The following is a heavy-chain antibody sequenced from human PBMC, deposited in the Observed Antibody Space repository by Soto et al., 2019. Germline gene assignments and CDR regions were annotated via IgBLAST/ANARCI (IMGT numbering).Heavy chain of an antibody. Sequence: QVQLQESGPGLVKPSETLSLTCTVSGGSISSYYWSWIRQPPGKGLEWIGYIYYSGSTNYNPSLTSRVTISLDPSKNQFSLKLSSVPAADTAVYYCARMYPDWYFDLWGRGTLVTVSS. V-gene: IGHV4-59*08. CDR1: GGSISSYY. J-gene: IGHJ2*01. CDR3: ARMYPDWYFDL. D-gene: IGHD2-8*01. CDR2: IYYSGST.